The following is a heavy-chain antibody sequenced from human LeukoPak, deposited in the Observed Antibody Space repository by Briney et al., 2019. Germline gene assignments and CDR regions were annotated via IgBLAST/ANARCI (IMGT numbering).Heavy chain of an antibody. CDR3: ARMAMDPAMVTNFFDL. V-gene: IGHV1-46*01. CDR1: GYTFTDYY. D-gene: IGHD5-18*01. CDR2: IHPSGGGT. Sequence: ASVKVSCKASGYTFTDYYLYWVRQAPGQGPECMGVIHPSGGGTTYAQKFQGRVTLTKDTATSTVYIELSSLRSDDTAVYYCARMAMDPAMVTNFFDLWGQGTLLIVSA. J-gene: IGHJ4*02.